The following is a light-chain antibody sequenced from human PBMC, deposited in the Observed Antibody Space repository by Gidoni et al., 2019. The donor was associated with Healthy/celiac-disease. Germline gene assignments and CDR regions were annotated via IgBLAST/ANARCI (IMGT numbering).Light chain of an antibody. CDR3: QQFDNPPIT. Sequence: DIQMTQSPSSLSASVGDRVTITCQASQDISNSLNWYQQKPGKAPKLLIYDASNLKTGVPSRFSGSGSGTDFTFTISSLQPEDIATYYCQQFDNPPITFGQGTRLEIK. CDR2: DAS. J-gene: IGKJ5*01. CDR1: QDISNS. V-gene: IGKV1-33*01.